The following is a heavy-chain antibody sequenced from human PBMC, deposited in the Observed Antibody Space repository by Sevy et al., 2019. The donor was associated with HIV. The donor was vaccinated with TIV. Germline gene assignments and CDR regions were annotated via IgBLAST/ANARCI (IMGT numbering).Heavy chain of an antibody. Sequence: GGSLRLSCAASGFTFSSYAMHWVRQAPGKGLEWVAVISYDGSNKYYADSVKGRFTISRDNSKNTLYLQMNSLRAEDTAVYYCARFIDYWGQGTLVTVSS. V-gene: IGHV3-30*04. CDR2: ISYDGSNK. J-gene: IGHJ4*02. CDR3: ARFIDY. CDR1: GFTFSSYA.